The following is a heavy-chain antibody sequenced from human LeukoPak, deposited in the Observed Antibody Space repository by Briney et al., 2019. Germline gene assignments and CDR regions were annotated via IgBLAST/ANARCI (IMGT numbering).Heavy chain of an antibody. CDR3: ARGPPSAPFDY. D-gene: IGHD3-3*01. J-gene: IGHJ4*02. V-gene: IGHV1-69*04. Sequence: ASVKVFCKASGGTFSSYAISWVRQAPGQGLEWMGRIIPILGIANYAQKFQGRVTISAGKSTSTAYMELSSLRSEDTAVYYCARGPPSAPFDYWGQGTLVTVSS. CDR1: GGTFSSYA. CDR2: IIPILGIA.